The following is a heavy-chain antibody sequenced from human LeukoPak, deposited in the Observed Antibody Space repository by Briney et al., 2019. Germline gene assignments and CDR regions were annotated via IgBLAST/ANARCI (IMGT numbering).Heavy chain of an antibody. V-gene: IGHV3-21*01. CDR1: GFTFSTYT. CDR3: ARTTTVTTYYYYYYMDV. CDR2: ISSGSSYI. D-gene: IGHD4-17*01. Sequence: GGSLRLSCAASGFTFSTYTMTWVRQAPGKGLEWVSSISSGSSYIYYADSVKGRFTISRDNTKNSLYLQMNSLRAEDTAVYYCARTTTVTTYYYYYYMDVWGKGTTVTISS. J-gene: IGHJ6*03.